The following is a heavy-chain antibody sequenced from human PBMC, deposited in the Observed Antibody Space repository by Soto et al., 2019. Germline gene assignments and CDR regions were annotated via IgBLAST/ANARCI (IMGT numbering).Heavy chain of an antibody. V-gene: IGHV4-34*01. D-gene: IGHD6-6*01. CDR3: ARARIAARRVVY. J-gene: IGHJ4*02. Sequence: SETLSLTCAVYGGSFSGYYWSWIRQPPGKGLEWIGEINHSGSTNYNPSLKSRVTISVDTSKNQFSLKLSSVTAADTAVYYCARARIAARRVVYWGQGTLVTVSS. CDR2: INHSGST. CDR1: GGSFSGYY.